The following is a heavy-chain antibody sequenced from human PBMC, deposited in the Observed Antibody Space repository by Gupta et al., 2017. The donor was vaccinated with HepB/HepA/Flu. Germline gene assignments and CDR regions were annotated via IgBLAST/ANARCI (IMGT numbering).Heavy chain of an antibody. V-gene: IGHV3-73*02. Sequence: EVQLVESGGGLVQPGGSLILACSASWFPFSAPSMHRFRPAFGDGLEWVGRIRSKANSYETAYAASVKGRFAISRDDSKNTAYLQMNSLKIEDTAVYYCTRLPIVGATSGEDWFDPWGQGTLVTVSS. D-gene: IGHD1-26*01. CDR1: WFPFSAPS. J-gene: IGHJ5*02. CDR2: IRSKANSYET. CDR3: TRLPIVGATSGEDWFDP.